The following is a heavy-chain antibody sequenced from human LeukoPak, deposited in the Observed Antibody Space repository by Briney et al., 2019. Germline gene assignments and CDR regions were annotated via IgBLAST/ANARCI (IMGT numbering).Heavy chain of an antibody. CDR2: INHSGST. CDR1: GGPFSGYY. D-gene: IGHD6-19*01. V-gene: IGHV4-34*01. Sequence: PSETLSLTCAVYGGPFSGYYWSWIRQPPGKGLEWIGEINHSGSTNYNPSRKSRVTISVDTSKNQFSLKLSSVTAADTAVYYCARGPGSSGHSFYYFDYWGQGTLVTVSS. J-gene: IGHJ4*02. CDR3: ARGPGSSGHSFYYFDY.